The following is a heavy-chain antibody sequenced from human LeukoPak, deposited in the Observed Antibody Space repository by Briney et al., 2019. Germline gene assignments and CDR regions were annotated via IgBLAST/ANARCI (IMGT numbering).Heavy chain of an antibody. CDR1: GGSMSSYY. D-gene: IGHD3-9*01. Sequence: KPSETLSLTCTVSGGSMSSYYWSWIRQPPGKGLEWIGYIYYSGSTNYNPSLKSRVTISVDTSKNQFSLKLSSVTAADTAVYYCARSGLRYFDWSDYWGQGTLVTVSS. CDR2: IYYSGST. CDR3: ARSGLRYFDWSDY. V-gene: IGHV4-59*01. J-gene: IGHJ4*02.